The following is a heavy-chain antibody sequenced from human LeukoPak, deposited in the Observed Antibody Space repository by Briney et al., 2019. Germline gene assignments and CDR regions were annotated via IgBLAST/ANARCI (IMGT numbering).Heavy chain of an antibody. D-gene: IGHD2-21*02. Sequence: PSETLSLTCTVSGGSISSYDWSWIRQPPGKGLEWIGFIYYSGSTNYNPSLKSRVTISVDTSKNQFSLKLSSVTAADTAVYYCARGRRLYCCGDCYSYYFNSWGQGTLVTVSS. CDR1: GGSISSYD. CDR3: ARGRRLYCCGDCYSYYFNS. J-gene: IGHJ4*02. V-gene: IGHV4-59*01. CDR2: IYYSGST.